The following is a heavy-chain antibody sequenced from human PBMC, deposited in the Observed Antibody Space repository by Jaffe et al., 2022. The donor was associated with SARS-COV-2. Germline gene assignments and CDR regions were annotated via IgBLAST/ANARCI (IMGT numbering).Heavy chain of an antibody. D-gene: IGHD2-2*01. CDR3: ARRDARSPFFRFDF. J-gene: IGHJ4*02. CDR2: INPKRGDT. Sequence: QVQLVQSGPEVKKPGASVKVSCKPSGYTFSDFYIHWVRQAPGQGLEWMGWINPKRGDTHSAQKFQGRVSMTGDPSVSTAYMELRGLRSDDTAVYYCARRDARSPFFRFDFWGQGSLVTVSS. V-gene: IGHV1-2*02. CDR1: GYTFSDFY.